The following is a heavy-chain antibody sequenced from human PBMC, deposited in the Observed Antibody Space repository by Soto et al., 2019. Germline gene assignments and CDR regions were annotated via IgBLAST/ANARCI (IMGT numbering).Heavy chain of an antibody. Sequence: GGSLRLSCAASGGTFRSYWMHWVRQAPGKGLVWVSRINSDGSSTSYADSVKGRFTISRDNAKNTLYLQMNSLRAEDTAVYYCARGGKYYYGSGSYVRYYYYMDVWGKRTTVTVSS. J-gene: IGHJ6*03. CDR1: GGTFRSYW. CDR2: INSDGSST. CDR3: ARGGKYYYGSGSYVRYYYYMDV. V-gene: IGHV3-74*01. D-gene: IGHD3-10*01.